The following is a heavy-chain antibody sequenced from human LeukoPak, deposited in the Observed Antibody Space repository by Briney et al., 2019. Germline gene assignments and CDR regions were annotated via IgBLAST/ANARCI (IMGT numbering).Heavy chain of an antibody. CDR1: GFTFGDYA. CDR3: TRLYSSYVDYFDY. J-gene: IGHJ4*02. CDR2: IRSKAYGGTT. D-gene: IGHD4-11*01. V-gene: IGHV3-49*04. Sequence: GGSLRLSCTASGFTFGDYAMSWVRQAPGKGLEWVGFIRSKAYGGTTEYAASVKGRFTISRDDSKSIAYLQMNSLKTEDTAVYYCTRLYSSYVDYFDYWGQGTLVTVSS.